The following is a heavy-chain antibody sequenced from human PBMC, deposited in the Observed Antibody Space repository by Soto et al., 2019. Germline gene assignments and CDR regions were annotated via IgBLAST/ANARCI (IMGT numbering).Heavy chain of an antibody. Sequence: QVQLVQSGAEVKKPGSSVKVSCKASGGTFSSYTITWVRQAPGQGLEWMGRIIPILGIPNYPQKFQGRVTITADNSTGTAYMELSSLRSEDTAVYYCERGYGDYHPLAYWGQGTLVTVSS. V-gene: IGHV1-69*02. CDR3: ERGYGDYHPLAY. D-gene: IGHD4-17*01. J-gene: IGHJ4*02. CDR1: GGTFSSYT. CDR2: IIPILGIP.